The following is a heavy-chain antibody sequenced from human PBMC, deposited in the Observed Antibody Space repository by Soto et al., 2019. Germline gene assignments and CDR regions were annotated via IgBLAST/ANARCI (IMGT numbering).Heavy chain of an antibody. Sequence: SVKVSCKASRYTFTSYYMHWVRQAPGQGLEWMGIINPSGGSTSYAQKFQGRVTMTRDTSTSTVYMELSSLRSEDTAVYYCARVPGAFYYYYGMDVWGQGNTVTVSS. CDR3: ARVPGAFYYYYGMDV. D-gene: IGHD3-3*02. CDR1: RYTFTSYY. V-gene: IGHV1-46*01. J-gene: IGHJ6*02. CDR2: INPSGGST.